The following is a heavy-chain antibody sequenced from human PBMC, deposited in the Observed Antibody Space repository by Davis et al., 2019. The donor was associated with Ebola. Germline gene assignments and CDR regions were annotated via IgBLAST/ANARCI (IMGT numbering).Heavy chain of an antibody. CDR2: MNPNSGNT. CDR3: ARGNWNRTTYYYYYYGMDV. D-gene: IGHD1-1*01. Sequence: ASVKVSCKASGYTFTSYGINWVRQATGQGLEWMGWMNPNSGNTGYAQKFQGRVTMTRNTSISTAYMELSSLRSEDTAVYYCARGNWNRTTYYYYYYGMDVWGQGTTVTVSS. J-gene: IGHJ6*02. V-gene: IGHV1-8*02. CDR1: GYTFTSYG.